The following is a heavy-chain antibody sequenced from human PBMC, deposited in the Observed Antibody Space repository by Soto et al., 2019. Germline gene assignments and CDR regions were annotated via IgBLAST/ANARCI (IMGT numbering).Heavy chain of an antibody. CDR1: GYTFTSYY. V-gene: IGHV1-46*03. D-gene: IGHD6-13*01. Sequence: QVQLVQSGAEVKKPGASVKVSCKASGYTFTSYYMHWVRQAPGQGLEWMGIINPSGGSTSYAQKFQGRVTMTRDTSTSTVYMELSSLRSEDTAVYYCARDQRVAAAGTRCDYWGQGTLVPVSS. CDR2: INPSGGST. CDR3: ARDQRVAAAGTRCDY. J-gene: IGHJ4*02.